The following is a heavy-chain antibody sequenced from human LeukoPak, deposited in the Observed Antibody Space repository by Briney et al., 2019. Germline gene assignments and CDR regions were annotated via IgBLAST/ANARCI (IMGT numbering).Heavy chain of an antibody. J-gene: IGHJ3*01. V-gene: IGHV1-8*03. CDR3: ARSFSLDSGDAFHL. CDR1: GYTFTSYD. CDR2: INPNSGNT. Sequence: ASVKVSCKASGYTFTSYDINWVRQATGQGLEWMGMINPNSGNTGYAQKFQGRVTITRNTSISTAYMEVSSLRSEDTAVYFCARSFSLDSGDAFHLWGQGTSVSVPT.